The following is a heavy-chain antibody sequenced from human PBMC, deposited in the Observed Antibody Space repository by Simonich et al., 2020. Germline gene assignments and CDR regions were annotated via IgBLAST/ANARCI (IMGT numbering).Heavy chain of an antibody. Sequence: QVQLVQSGAEVKKPGASVKVSCKASGYTFTSYDINWVRQATGQGLEGRGWMNPNSGNTGYAQKFQGRVTITRNTSISTAYMELSSLRSEDTAVYYCARARYCSSTSCYNWFDPWGQGTLVTVSS. D-gene: IGHD2-2*01. CDR3: ARARYCSSTSCYNWFDP. CDR1: GYTFTSYD. CDR2: MNPNSGNT. J-gene: IGHJ5*02. V-gene: IGHV1-8*03.